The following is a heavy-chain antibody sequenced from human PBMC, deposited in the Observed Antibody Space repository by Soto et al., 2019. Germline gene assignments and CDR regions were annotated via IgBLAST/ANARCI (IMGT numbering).Heavy chain of an antibody. D-gene: IGHD3-10*01. V-gene: IGHV4-59*01. J-gene: IGHJ4*02. CDR2: LYYGRSA. CDR3: ARDGIERGSGSFATQ. Sequence: SETLSLTWAVAGDSISSYYCMWIRQTPGKGLESIGYLYYGRSANYNPSLKSRVTLSVDTSTNQCSLTLSSMTAADTAVYYCARDGIERGSGSFATQWGQGTQVTVSS. CDR1: GDSISSYY.